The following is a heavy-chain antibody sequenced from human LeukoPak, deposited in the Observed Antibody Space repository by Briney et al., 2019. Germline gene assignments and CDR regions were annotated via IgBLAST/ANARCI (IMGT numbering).Heavy chain of an antibody. CDR3: ARVEEYYDYVWGSYHPYLDY. CDR2: INHSGST. CDR1: GGSFSGYY. J-gene: IGHJ4*02. V-gene: IGHV4-34*01. Sequence: SETLSLTCAVYGGSFSGYYWSWIRQPPGKGLEWIGEINHSGSTNYNPSLKSRVTISVDTSKNQFSLKLSSVTAADTAVYYCARVEEYYDYVWGSYHPYLDYWGQGTLVTVSS. D-gene: IGHD3-16*02.